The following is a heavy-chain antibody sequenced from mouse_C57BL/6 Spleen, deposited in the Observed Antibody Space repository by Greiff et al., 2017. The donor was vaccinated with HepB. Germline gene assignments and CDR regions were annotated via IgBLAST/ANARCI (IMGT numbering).Heavy chain of an antibody. CDR2: ISYDGSN. CDR1: GYSITSGYY. J-gene: IGHJ2*01. CDR3: ARERGDGLDY. V-gene: IGHV3-6*01. Sequence: EVQLQQSGPGLVKPSQSLSLTCSVTGYSITSGYYWNWIRQFPGNKLEWMGYISYDGSNNYNPSLKNRISITRDTSKNQFFLKLNSVTTEDTATYYCARERGDGLDYWGQGTTLTVSS. D-gene: IGHD1-1*01.